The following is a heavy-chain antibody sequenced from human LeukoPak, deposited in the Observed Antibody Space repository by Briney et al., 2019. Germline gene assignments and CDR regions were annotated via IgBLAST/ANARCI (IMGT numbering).Heavy chain of an antibody. D-gene: IGHD3-22*01. CDR1: EFDFSSHA. Sequence: GGSLRLSCAASEFDFSSHAMTWVRQAPGKGLEWVSAISISGSKTYYADSVKGRFTISRDNSKNTLYLQMNSLRAEDTAVYYRARGAYYYEDWGQGTLVTVSS. CDR2: ISISGSKT. J-gene: IGHJ4*02. CDR3: ARGAYYYED. V-gene: IGHV3-23*01.